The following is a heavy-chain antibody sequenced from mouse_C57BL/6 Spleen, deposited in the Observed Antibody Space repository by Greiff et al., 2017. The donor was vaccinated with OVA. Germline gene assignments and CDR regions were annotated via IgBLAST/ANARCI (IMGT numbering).Heavy chain of an antibody. CDR1: GYTFTSYW. Sequence: QVQLQQPGAELVKPGASVKLSCKASGYTFTSYWMHWVKQRPGQGLEWIGMIHPNSGSTNYNEKFKSKATLTVDKSSSTAYMQLSSLTSEDSAVYNCARPSYGSSSIDYWGQGTTLTVSS. V-gene: IGHV1-64*01. J-gene: IGHJ2*01. CDR2: IHPNSGST. D-gene: IGHD1-1*01. CDR3: ARPSYGSSSIDY.